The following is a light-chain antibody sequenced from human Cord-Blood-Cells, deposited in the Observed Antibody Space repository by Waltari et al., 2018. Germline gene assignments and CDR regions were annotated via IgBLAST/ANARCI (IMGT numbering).Light chain of an antibody. CDR1: ALPKQY. CDR3: QSADSSGTYVV. CDR2: KDS. V-gene: IGLV3-25*02. Sequence: SYELTQPPSVSVSPGQTARITCSGDALPKQYAYWYQQKPGQAPVLVIYKDSERPSGIPGGFXXXXSXXXXXXXXSGVQAEDEADYYCQSADSSGTYVVFGGGTKLTVL. J-gene: IGLJ2*01.